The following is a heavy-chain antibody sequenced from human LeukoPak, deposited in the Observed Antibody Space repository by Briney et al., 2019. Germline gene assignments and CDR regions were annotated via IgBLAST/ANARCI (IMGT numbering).Heavy chain of an antibody. Sequence: PGRSLRLSCAASGFTFSSYGMHWVRLAPGKGLEWVAVISYDGNIKYYADSVQGRFTISRDNSKNTLYLQMNSLRAEDTAVYYCAKDKGREGDYWGQGTLVTVSS. CDR3: AKDKGREGDY. V-gene: IGHV3-30*18. CDR2: ISYDGNIK. J-gene: IGHJ4*02. D-gene: IGHD1-26*01. CDR1: GFTFSSYG.